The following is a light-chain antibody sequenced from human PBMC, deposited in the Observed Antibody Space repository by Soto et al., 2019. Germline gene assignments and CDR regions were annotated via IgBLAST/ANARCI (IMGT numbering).Light chain of an antibody. CDR3: VSYAGSPWV. CDR2: DVS. Sequence: QSALTQPRSVSGSPGQSVTISCTGTSSDVGGYNYVSWYQQHPGKAPKLMIYDVSKRPSGVPDRFSGSKSGNTASLTISGLQAEDEADYYCVSYAGSPWVFGGGTKLTVL. CDR1: SSDVGGYNY. V-gene: IGLV2-11*01. J-gene: IGLJ3*02.